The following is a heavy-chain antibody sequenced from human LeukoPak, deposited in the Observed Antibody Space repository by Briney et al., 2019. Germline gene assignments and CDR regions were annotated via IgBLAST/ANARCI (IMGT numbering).Heavy chain of an antibody. CDR3: ANGDGFDY. Sequence: GGSLRLSCATSGFTFSTYWMSWVRQAPGKGLEWVANIKQDGSEKYYADSVTGQFTISRDNAKNLLYLQMNSLRVEDTAVYYCANGDGFDYWGQGTLVTVSS. J-gene: IGHJ4*02. CDR1: GFTFSTYW. D-gene: IGHD5-24*01. V-gene: IGHV3-7*01. CDR2: IKQDGSEK.